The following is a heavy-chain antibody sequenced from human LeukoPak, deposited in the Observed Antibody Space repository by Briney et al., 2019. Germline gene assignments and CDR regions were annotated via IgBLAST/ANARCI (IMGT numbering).Heavy chain of an antibody. CDR3: ARALYSGSFNSFDY. D-gene: IGHD1-26*01. CDR1: GFTVSSNY. Sequence: GALRLSCAVSGFTVSSNYMSWVRQAPGKGLEWVSVIYSGGSTYYADSVKGRFTISRDNSKNTLYLQMNSLRAEDTAVYYCARALYSGSFNSFDYWGQGTLVTVSS. V-gene: IGHV3-66*01. CDR2: IYSGGST. J-gene: IGHJ4*02.